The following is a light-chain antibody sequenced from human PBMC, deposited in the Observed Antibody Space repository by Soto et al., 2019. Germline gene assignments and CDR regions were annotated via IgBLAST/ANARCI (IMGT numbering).Light chain of an antibody. Sequence: QSVLTQPPSASGTPGQRVTISCSGSSSNIGRNTVKWYRQLPGTAPKLLIGSSDQRPSGVPDRFSGSQSGTSASLAISGLQSEGEADYLCAAWDDSLNALAFGGGTQLTVL. CDR3: AAWDDSLNALA. CDR1: SSNIGRNT. V-gene: IGLV1-44*01. CDR2: SSD. J-gene: IGLJ3*02.